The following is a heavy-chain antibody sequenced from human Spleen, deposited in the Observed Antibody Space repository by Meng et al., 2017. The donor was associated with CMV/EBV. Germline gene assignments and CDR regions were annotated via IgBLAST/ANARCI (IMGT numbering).Heavy chain of an antibody. CDR3: ASPSRGYSYVHEY. D-gene: IGHD5-18*01. CDR2: IKQDGSEK. J-gene: IGHJ4*02. CDR1: GFTVNSNY. V-gene: IGHV3-7*01. Sequence: GGSLRLSCAASGFTVNSNYVSWVRQAPGKGLEWVANIKQDGSEKYYVDSVKGRFTISRDNAKNSLFLQMNSLRAEDTAVYYCASPSRGYSYVHEYWGQGTLVTVSS.